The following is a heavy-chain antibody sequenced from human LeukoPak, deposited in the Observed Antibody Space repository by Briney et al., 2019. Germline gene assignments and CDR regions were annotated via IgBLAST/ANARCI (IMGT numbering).Heavy chain of an antibody. CDR1: GDSISRTHYS. J-gene: IGHJ4*02. V-gene: IGHV4-39*07. CDR3: AREIKWGAVAL. Sequence: SETLSLTCTASGDSISRTHYSWGWIRQPPGKGLEWIGSIYYSGSTYYNPSLKSRVTISVDTSMQQFSLKLSSVTAADTAVYYCAREIKWGAVALWGQGTLVTVSS. CDR2: IYYSGST. D-gene: IGHD6-19*01.